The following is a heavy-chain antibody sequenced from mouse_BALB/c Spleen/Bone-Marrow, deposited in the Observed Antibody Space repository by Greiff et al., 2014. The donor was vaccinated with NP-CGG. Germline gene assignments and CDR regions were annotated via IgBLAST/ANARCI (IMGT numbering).Heavy chain of an antibody. CDR1: GFTFTDYF. CDR2: IRNKPNGYTT. D-gene: IGHD5-1*01. Sequence: EVKLMESGGGLVQPGGSLRLSCTTSGFTFTDYFMIWVRQPPGKALEWLGFIRNKPNGYTTEYNPSVKGRFTISRDNSQGILYLQMNTLRAEDSAIYYCARDYSGYFDFWGQGTTLTVSS. CDR3: ARDYSGYFDF. V-gene: IGHV7-3*02. J-gene: IGHJ2*01.